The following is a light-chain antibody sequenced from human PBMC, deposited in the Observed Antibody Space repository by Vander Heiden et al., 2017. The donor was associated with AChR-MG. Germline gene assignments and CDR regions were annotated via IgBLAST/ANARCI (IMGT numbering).Light chain of an antibody. CDR2: EVS. CDR3: RQRMHLPIT. V-gene: IGKV2D-29*02. CDR1: QSLLDSAGKTY. Sequence: DIVMTQTPLSLSVTPGQPASVTCKSSQSLLDSAGKTYFYWYLQKPGQSPQLLIYEVSNRFSGVPDRFSGSGSGTVFTLKISRVEAEDVGVYYCRQRMHLPITFGHETRLEIK. J-gene: IGKJ5*01.